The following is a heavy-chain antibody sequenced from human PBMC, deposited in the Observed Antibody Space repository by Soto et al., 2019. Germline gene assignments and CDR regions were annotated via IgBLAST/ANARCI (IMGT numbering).Heavy chain of an antibody. CDR3: AREKGYYDSSAFDI. CDR1: GDSIGNYY. D-gene: IGHD3-22*01. CDR2: IYYSGST. J-gene: IGHJ3*02. V-gene: IGHV4-59*01. Sequence: ASETLSLTCTVSGDSIGNYYWSWIRQSPGKGLEWIGFIYYSGSTNYNPSLKSRVTLSVDTSKNQFSLKLTSVAAADMVVYYCAREKGYYDSSAFDIWVEGTMVTVSS.